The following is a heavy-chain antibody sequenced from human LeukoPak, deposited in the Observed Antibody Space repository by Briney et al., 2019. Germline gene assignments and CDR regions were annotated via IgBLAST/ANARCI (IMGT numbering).Heavy chain of an antibody. Sequence: ASVKVSCKASGYTFTGYYMHWVRQAPGQGLEWMGWINPNSGGTNYAQKFQGRVTMTRDTSISTAYMEPSRLRSDDTAVYYCARAIAVAGTSRFDYWGQGTLVTVSS. J-gene: IGHJ4*02. CDR3: ARAIAVAGTSRFDY. CDR2: INPNSGGT. V-gene: IGHV1-2*02. D-gene: IGHD6-19*01. CDR1: GYTFTGYY.